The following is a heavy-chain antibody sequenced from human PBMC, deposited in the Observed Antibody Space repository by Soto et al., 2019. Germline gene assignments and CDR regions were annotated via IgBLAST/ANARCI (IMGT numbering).Heavy chain of an antibody. CDR1: GGSISSGDYY. CDR3: ARDRRTIFGVVIN. Sequence: QVQLQESGPGLVKPSQTLSLTCTFSGGSISSGDYYWSWIRQPPGKGLEWIGYIYYSGSTYYNPSLSSRVTISVDTSKHQFSLKLSSVTAADTSVYYCARDRRTIFGVVINWGQGTLVTVSS. V-gene: IGHV4-30-4*01. J-gene: IGHJ4*02. D-gene: IGHD3-3*02. CDR2: IYYSGST.